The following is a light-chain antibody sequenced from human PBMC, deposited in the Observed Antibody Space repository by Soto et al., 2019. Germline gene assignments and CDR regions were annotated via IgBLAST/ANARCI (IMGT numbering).Light chain of an antibody. CDR3: VLFMGSGISV. CDR1: SGSVSTSYY. J-gene: IGLJ2*01. CDR2: NTY. V-gene: IGLV8-61*01. Sequence: QTVVTQEPSFSVSPGGTVTLTCGLSSGSVSTSYYPSWYQLTPGQAPRTLIYNTYTRSSGVPDRFSASILGDKAALTITGAQADDESDYYCVLFMGSGISVFGGGTKLTVL.